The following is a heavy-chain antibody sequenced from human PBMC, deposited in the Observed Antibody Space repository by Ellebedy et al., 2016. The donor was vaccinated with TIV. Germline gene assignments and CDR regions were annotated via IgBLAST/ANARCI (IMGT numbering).Heavy chain of an antibody. J-gene: IGHJ4*02. CDR3: VAGNSLWGNYRSLDY. V-gene: IGHV3-15*01. CDR2: IKTNSEGGTT. Sequence: GGSLRLSCAVSGFTFSNVWMSWVRQAPGKGPEWVGRIKTNSEGGTTVYAAPVTGRFSISSEDSKNTLYLQLNSLKTEDTAVYYCVAGNSLWGNYRSLDYWGQGTLVTVSS. CDR1: GFTFSNVW. D-gene: IGHD3-16*02.